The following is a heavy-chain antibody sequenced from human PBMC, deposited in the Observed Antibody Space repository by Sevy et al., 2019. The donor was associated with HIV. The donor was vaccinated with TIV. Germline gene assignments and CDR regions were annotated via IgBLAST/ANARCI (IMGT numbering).Heavy chain of an antibody. CDR1: GFTFSSYN. D-gene: IGHD2-15*01. J-gene: IGHJ6*02. Sequence: GGSLRLSCAASGFTFSSYNMNWVRQAPGKGLEWVSSIGSSSSYIYYADSVKGRFTVSRDNAKNSLYLQMNSLRAEDTAVYYCARVVAYYTGGSCFPGYYYGMDVWGQGTTVTVSS. CDR3: ARVVAYYTGGSCFPGYYYGMDV. V-gene: IGHV3-21*01. CDR2: IGSSSSYI.